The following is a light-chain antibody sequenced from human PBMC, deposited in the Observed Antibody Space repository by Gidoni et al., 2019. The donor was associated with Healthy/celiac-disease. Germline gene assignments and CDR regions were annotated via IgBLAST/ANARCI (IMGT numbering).Light chain of an antibody. CDR1: QSVSSRY. J-gene: IGKJ4*01. Sequence: EIVLTQSPGTLSLSPGERATLSCRASQSVSSRYLALYQQKPGQAPRLLIYGASSRATGIPDRFSGIGPGTDFTLPISRLEPEDFAFYYCQQYGSSLLTFGGGTKVEIK. CDR3: QQYGSSLLT. CDR2: GAS. V-gene: IGKV3-20*01.